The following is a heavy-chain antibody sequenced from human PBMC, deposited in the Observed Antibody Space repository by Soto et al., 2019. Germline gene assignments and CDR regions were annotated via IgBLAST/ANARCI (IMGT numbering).Heavy chain of an antibody. J-gene: IGHJ4*02. CDR3: ARFWTGGYYFDY. D-gene: IGHD3-3*01. V-gene: IGHV3-11*01. CDR2: ISSSVSTI. CDR1: GFTFSDYY. Sequence: GGSLRLSCAASGFTFSDYYMSWIRQAPGTGLEWVSYISSSVSTIYYADSVKGRFTISRDNAKNSLYLQMNSLRAEDTAVYYCARFWTGGYYFDYWGQGTLVTVSS.